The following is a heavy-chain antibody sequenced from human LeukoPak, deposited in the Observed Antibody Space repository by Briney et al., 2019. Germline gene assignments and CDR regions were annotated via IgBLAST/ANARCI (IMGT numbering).Heavy chain of an antibody. J-gene: IGHJ4*02. Sequence: GGSLRLSCAPSIGFTLRNYAIHWVRHAPGKGLEWVAVISIDGSRQHYADFLVGRFTISRDNSKNTVSLQMSSLRTEDTAVYFCAREQGGSGWSGFDYWGQGTLVTVSS. CDR1: GFTLRNYA. V-gene: IGHV3-30*15. CDR2: ISIDGSRQ. CDR3: AREQGGSGWSGFDY. D-gene: IGHD6-19*01.